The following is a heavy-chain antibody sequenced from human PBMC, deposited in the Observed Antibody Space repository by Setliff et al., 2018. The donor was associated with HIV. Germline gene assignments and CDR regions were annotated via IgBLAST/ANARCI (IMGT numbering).Heavy chain of an antibody. CDR2: IWYDGTNK. J-gene: IGHJ4*02. CDR3: ARDSGNTGSYLGYRVPFAH. Sequence: PGGSLRLSCAASGFTFSSFGMHWVRQAPGKGLEWVAVIWYDGTNKNYADSVKGRFTISRDNAKNMVYLQMDSLRKEDTAIYFCARDSGNTGSYLGYRVPFAHWGQGTVVTVSS. V-gene: IGHV3-33*01. CDR1: GFTFSSFG. D-gene: IGHD5-12*01.